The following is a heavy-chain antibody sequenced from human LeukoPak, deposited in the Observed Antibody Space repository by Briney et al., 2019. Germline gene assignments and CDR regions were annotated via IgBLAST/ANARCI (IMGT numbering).Heavy chain of an antibody. CDR1: GYTFTGYY. Sequence: ASGKVSCKASGYTFTGYYMHWVRQAPGQGLEWMGRINPNSGGTNYAQTFQGRVTMTRDTSITTAYLEVSSLRSDDTAVYYCARGEYSSSWDHYYFDYWGQGTLVTVSS. CDR2: INPNSGGT. V-gene: IGHV1-2*06. D-gene: IGHD6-13*01. CDR3: ARGEYSSSWDHYYFDY. J-gene: IGHJ4*02.